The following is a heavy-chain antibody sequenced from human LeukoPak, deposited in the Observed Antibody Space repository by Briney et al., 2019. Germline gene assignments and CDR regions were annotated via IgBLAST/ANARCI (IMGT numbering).Heavy chain of an antibody. Sequence: PGRSLRLSCTASGFTFGDYAMSWVRQAPGKGLEWVGFIRSKAYGGTTEYAASVKGRFTISRDDSKSIAYLQMNSLKTEDTAVYYCTRVYYYDSSDYWGQGTLVTVSS. CDR2: IRSKAYGGTT. D-gene: IGHD3-22*01. J-gene: IGHJ4*02. CDR1: GFTFGDYA. CDR3: TRVYYYDSSDY. V-gene: IGHV3-49*04.